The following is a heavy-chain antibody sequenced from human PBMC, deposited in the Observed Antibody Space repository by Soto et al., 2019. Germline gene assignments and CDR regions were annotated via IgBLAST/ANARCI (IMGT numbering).Heavy chain of an antibody. Sequence: QVQLQQWGAGPLRPLETLSLTCCVSGGSFSGYYLAWIRQSPGKGLEWIGEINDRGSINYNPSLKSRVSISVDTSKNHYSLNLRSVTAADTAVYYCARESHDILTGPPWVWYFDLWGRGTLVTVSS. J-gene: IGHJ2*01. CDR1: GGSFSGYY. CDR2: INDRGSI. D-gene: IGHD3-9*01. V-gene: IGHV4-34*01. CDR3: ARESHDILTGPPWVWYFDL.